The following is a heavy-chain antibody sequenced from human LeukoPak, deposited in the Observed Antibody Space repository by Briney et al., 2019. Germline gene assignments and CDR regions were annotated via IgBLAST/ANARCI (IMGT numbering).Heavy chain of an antibody. CDR3: ASRSSVAASGPG. CDR2: INQDGSEK. J-gene: IGHJ4*02. CDR1: GFTFSSYW. D-gene: IGHD2-15*01. Sequence: GGSLRLSCAASGFTFSSYWMSWVHQAPGKGLEWVANINQDGSEKYYVDSVKGRFTISRDNAKNSLYLQMSSLRAEDTALYYCASRSSVAASGPGWGQGTLVTVSS. V-gene: IGHV3-7*01.